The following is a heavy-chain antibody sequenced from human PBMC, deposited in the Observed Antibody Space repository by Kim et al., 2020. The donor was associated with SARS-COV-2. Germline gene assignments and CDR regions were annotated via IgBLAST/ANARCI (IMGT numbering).Heavy chain of an antibody. V-gene: IGHV4-34*01. CDR3: ARARRITMVRGVIFDY. CDR2: INHSGST. J-gene: IGHJ4*02. Sequence: SETLSLTCAVYGGSFSGYYWSWIRQPPGKGLEWIGEINHSGSTNYNPSLKSRVTISVDTSKNQFSLKLSSVTAADTAVYYCARARRITMVRGVIFDYWGQGTLITVSS. CDR1: GGSFSGYY. D-gene: IGHD3-10*01.